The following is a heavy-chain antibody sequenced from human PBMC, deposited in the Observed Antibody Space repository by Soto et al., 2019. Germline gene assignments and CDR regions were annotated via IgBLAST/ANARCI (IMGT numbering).Heavy chain of an antibody. CDR2: ISGSGGST. D-gene: IGHD6-19*01. CDR1: GFTFSSYA. CDR3: AKTTSSGWSLGGMDV. J-gene: IGHJ6*02. V-gene: IGHV3-23*01. Sequence: GGSLRLSCAASGFTFSSYAMSWVRQAPGKGLEWVSAISGSGGSTYYADSVKGRFTISRDNSKNTLYLQMNSLRAEDTAVYYCAKTTSSGWSLGGMDVWGQGTTVTVSS.